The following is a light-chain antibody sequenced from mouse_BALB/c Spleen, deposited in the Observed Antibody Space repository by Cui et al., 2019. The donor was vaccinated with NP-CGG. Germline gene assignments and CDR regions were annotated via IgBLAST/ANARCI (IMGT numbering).Light chain of an antibody. CDR2: GTN. CDR3: ALWYSNHWV. J-gene: IGLJ1*01. Sequence: AVLTQESALTTFHGDTVTLTCRSRTGAVTTSNYADWVQEKPDHLFTGLIGGTNNRAPGVPARFSGSLIGDKAALTITGAQTEDEAIYFCALWYSNHWVFGGGTKLTVL. V-gene: IGLV1*01. CDR1: TGAVTTSNY.